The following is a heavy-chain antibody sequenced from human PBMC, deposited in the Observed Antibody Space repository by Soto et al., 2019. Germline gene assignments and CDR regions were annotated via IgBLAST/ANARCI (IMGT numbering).Heavy chain of an antibody. CDR3: ARESSGTYYFDY. CDR1: GYTFTSYY. D-gene: IGHD6-19*01. V-gene: IGHV1-46*01. J-gene: IGHJ4*02. CDR2: SHVGPDTT. Sequence: QVQLEQSGAEVKKPGASMKVSCQASGYTFTSYYINWLRQAPGQGLEWMGVSHVGPDTTMYAQKFQGRVTMTRDTSTSTVYMELSSLISEDTAVYFCARESSGTYYFDYWGQGTLVTVSS.